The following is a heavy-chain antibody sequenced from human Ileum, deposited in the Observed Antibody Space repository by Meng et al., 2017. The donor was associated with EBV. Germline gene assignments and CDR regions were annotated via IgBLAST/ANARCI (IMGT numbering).Heavy chain of an antibody. CDR3: ARYGRCNGNSFYCFDP. CDR1: GGSFNDYY. V-gene: IGHV4-34*01. D-gene: IGHD4-23*01. Sequence: QVRLKKWGTGLLKPSETLSLTCAVYGGSFNDYYWTWLRQPPGKGLEWIGEIDQSGYTKFNPSLSSRATISRDTSNNQFSLRLNSVTAADTALYYCARYGRCNGNSFYCFDPWGQGTLVTGSS. CDR2: IDQSGYT. J-gene: IGHJ5*02.